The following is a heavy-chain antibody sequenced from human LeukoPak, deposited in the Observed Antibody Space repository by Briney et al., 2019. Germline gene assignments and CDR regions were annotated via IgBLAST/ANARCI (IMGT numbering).Heavy chain of an antibody. V-gene: IGHV3-23*01. J-gene: IGHJ4*02. CDR2: ISITGGST. D-gene: IGHD2-15*01. CDR1: GFTFSNYA. Sequence: GGSLRLSCAASGFTFSNYALSWVRQAPGKGLQWVSTISITGGSTYYADSVKGRFTISRDNSRNTVSLQMNSLGAEDTAVYYCAKEAPLYWAATNCEEGSFDCWGQGTLVTISS. CDR3: AKEAPLYWAATNCEEGSFDC.